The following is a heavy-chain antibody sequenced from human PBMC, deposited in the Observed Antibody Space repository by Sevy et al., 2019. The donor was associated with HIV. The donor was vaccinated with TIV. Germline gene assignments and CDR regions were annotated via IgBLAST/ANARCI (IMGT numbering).Heavy chain of an antibody. V-gene: IGHV3-7*01. Sequence: GGSLRLTCAASGLTFSSYWMTWVRQAPGKGLEWVANINHGGSQEYYVDSVKGRFTISRDNAKNSLYLQINSLRAEDTAVYYCATILPAGVPAEYFQHWGQGTLVTVSS. D-gene: IGHD2-2*01. J-gene: IGHJ1*01. CDR2: INHGGSQE. CDR1: GLTFSSYW. CDR3: ATILPAGVPAEYFQH.